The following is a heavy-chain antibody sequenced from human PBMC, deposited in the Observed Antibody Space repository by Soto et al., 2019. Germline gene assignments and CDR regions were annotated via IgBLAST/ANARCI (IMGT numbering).Heavy chain of an antibody. J-gene: IGHJ4*02. Sequence: ASAKVSCKASGYTFTGYYMHWVRQAPGQGLEWMGWINPNSDGTNYAQKFQGWVTMTRDTSISTAYMELSRLRSDDTAVYYCARVPLQPDSSGYDFDYWGQGTLVTVSS. CDR3: ARVPLQPDSSGYDFDY. CDR2: INPNSDGT. CDR1: GYTFTGYY. D-gene: IGHD3-22*01. V-gene: IGHV1-2*04.